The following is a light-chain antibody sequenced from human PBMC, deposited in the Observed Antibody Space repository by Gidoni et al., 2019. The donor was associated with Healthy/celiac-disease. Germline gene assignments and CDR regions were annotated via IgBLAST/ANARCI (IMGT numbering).Light chain of an antibody. CDR2: DAS. V-gene: IGKV1-5*01. CDR1: QSISSW. CDR3: QQYNSYSPEGT. Sequence: DIQMTQSPSTLSASVGDRVTIPCRASQSISSWLAWYQQKPGKAPKLLIYDASSLESGVPSRFSGSGSGTEFTLTISSLQPDDFATYYCQQYNSYSPEGTFGQGTKVEIK. J-gene: IGKJ1*01.